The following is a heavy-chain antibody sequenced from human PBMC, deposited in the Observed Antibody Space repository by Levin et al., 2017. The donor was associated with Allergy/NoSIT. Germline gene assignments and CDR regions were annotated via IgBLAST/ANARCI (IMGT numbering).Heavy chain of an antibody. CDR1: GFTFGDYV. CDR2: IRKTGSGGTT. D-gene: IGHD3/OR15-3a*01. V-gene: IGHV3-49*03. CDR3: SRDDFRPGPYFDY. Sequence: AGGSLRLSCTASGFTFGDYVVTWFRQAPGKGLEWVGFIRKTGSGGTTEFAASVKGRFTMSRYDSKSIAYLQMNSLKPEDTAVYYCSRDDFRPGPYFDYWGQGTLVTVSS. J-gene: IGHJ4*02.